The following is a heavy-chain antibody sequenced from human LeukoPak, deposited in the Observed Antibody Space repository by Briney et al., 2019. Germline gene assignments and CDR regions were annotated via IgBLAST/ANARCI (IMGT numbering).Heavy chain of an antibody. CDR3: ARSSGAGGSDY. CDR1: GFTVSSYA. CDR2: ISGGGDNT. Sequence: GGSLRLSCVASGFTVSSYAMTWVRQAPGKGLEWVSVISGGGDNTYYADSVKGRFTISRDNSKNTVYLQMNSLRAGDTAVYYCARSSGAGGSDYWGQGTLVTVSS. V-gene: IGHV3-23*01. J-gene: IGHJ4*02. D-gene: IGHD6-19*01.